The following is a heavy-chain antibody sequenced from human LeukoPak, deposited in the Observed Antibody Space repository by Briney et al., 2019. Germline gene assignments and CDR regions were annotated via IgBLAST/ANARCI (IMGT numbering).Heavy chain of an antibody. D-gene: IGHD2-15*01. CDR3: ARGFSGPATPYFDY. CDR1: GGTFSTYA. Sequence: SVKVSCKASGGTFSTYAINWVRQAPGQGLEWMGGIIPIFDTPNYAQKFQGRVTITADKSTSTAYMELSSLRSEDTAVYFCARGFSGPATPYFDYWGQGALVTVSS. J-gene: IGHJ4*02. CDR2: IIPIFDTP. V-gene: IGHV1-69*06.